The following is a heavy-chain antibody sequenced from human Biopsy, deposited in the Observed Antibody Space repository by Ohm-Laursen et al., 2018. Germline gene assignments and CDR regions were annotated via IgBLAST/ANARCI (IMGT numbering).Heavy chain of an antibody. CDR3: AKDGMKCGVTEGMFYYFQMDV. CDR2: ISYDGRNQ. V-gene: IGHV3-30*18. Sequence: SLRLSRSASGFTFRYHGMHWVRQAPGKGLEWVAVISYDGRNQFYADSVKGRFTISGDNSKKTLHLQMNSLTGGDTAVYYCAKDGMKCGVTEGMFYYFQMDVWGQGTTVTVAS. CDR1: GFTFRYHG. D-gene: IGHD2-21*02. J-gene: IGHJ6*02.